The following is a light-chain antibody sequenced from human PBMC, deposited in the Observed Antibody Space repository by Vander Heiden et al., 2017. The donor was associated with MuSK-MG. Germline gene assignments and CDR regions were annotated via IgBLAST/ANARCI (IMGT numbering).Light chain of an antibody. CDR3: QQYYSTPRT. V-gene: IGKV4-1*01. CDR2: WAS. J-gene: IGKJ1*01. CDR1: QSVLYSSNNKNY. Sequence: DIVLTQSPDSLAVSLGERATINFTSRQSVLYSSNNKNYLVWYQQKPGQPPKLLIYWASTRESGVPDRFSGSGSGTDFTLTISSLQAEDVAVYYCQQYYSTPRTFGQGTKVEIK.